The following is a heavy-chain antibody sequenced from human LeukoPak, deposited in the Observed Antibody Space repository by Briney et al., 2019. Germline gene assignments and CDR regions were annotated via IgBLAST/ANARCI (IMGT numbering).Heavy chain of an antibody. V-gene: IGHV3-23*01. J-gene: IGHJ6*03. CDR3: AKGDLYYYYYYMDV. CDR2: ISGSGGST. D-gene: IGHD3-16*01. CDR1: GFTFSSYA. Sequence: QPGGSLRLSCAASGFTFSSYAMSWVRQAPGKGLEWVSAISGSGGSTYYADSVKGRFTISRDNSKNTLYLQMNSLRAEDTAVYYCAKGDLYYYYYYMDVWGKGTTVTVSS.